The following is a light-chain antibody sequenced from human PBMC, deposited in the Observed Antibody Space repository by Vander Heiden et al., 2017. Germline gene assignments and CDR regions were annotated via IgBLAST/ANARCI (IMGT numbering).Light chain of an antibody. V-gene: IGLV2-14*03. CDR3: SSYTGTRNLYV. J-gene: IGLJ1*01. CDR1: SIDVGRYNY. Sequence: QSALTQPASVSRSLGQSITISCTGTSIDVGRYNYVPWYQHHPGKAPKLMIYDVSNRPSGVSNRFSGSKSGNTASLTISGLQAEDEADYYCSSYTGTRNLYVFGTGTKVTVL. CDR2: DVS.